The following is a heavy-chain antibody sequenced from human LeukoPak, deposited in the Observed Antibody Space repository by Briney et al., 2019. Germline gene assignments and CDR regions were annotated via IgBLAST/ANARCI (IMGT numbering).Heavy chain of an antibody. CDR1: GGSISSYY. V-gene: IGHV4-59*08. Sequence: SETLSLTCTVSGGSISSYYWSWIRQPPGKGLEWIGYIYYSGSTNYNPSLKSRVTISVDTSKNQFSLRLSSVTAADTAVYYCARRTDVFPYYFDYWGQGTLVTVSS. J-gene: IGHJ4*02. CDR3: ARRTDVFPYYFDY. CDR2: IYYSGST. D-gene: IGHD2/OR15-2a*01.